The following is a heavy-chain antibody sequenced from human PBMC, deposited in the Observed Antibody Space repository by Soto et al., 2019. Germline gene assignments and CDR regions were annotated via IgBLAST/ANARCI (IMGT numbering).Heavy chain of an antibody. CDR3: ARSGVVAAAKWFDP. CDR2: IYYNGHT. V-gene: IGHV4-61*01. Sequence: QVQLQESGPGLVKPSDTLSLTCTVSGGSVSSGNYYWSWIRQPPGKGLEWIGHIYYNGHTNYNPSLKTRVTISVDTSKNQSSLQLSSVTAADTAVYYCARSGVVAAAKWFDPWGRGTLVTVSS. D-gene: IGHD2-15*01. CDR1: GGSVSSGNYY. J-gene: IGHJ5*02.